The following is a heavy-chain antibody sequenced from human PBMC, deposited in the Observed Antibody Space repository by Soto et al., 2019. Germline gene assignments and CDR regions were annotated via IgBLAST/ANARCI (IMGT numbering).Heavy chain of an antibody. CDR1: GGTFSSYA. D-gene: IGHD3-22*01. CDR2: IIPIFGTA. J-gene: IGHJ6*02. Sequence: GASVKVSCKASGGTFSSYAISWVRQAPGQGLEWMGGIIPIFGTANYAQKFQGRVTITADESTSTAYMELSSLRSEDTAVYYCARDTYYYDSSGYYYPDYYYGMDVWGQGTTVTVSS. CDR3: ARDTYYYDSSGYYYPDYYYGMDV. V-gene: IGHV1-69*13.